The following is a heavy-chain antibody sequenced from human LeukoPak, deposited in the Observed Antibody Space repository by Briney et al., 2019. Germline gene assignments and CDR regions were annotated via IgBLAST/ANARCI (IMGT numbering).Heavy chain of an antibody. J-gene: IGHJ4*02. Sequence: GGSLRLSCAASGFTFSSYTMSWVRQAPGKGLEWVSAISGSGGSTYYADSVKGRFTISRDNSKNTLYLQMNSLKTEDTAVYYCSSFHRYSSSWTQVPFDYWGQGTLVTVSS. D-gene: IGHD6-13*01. V-gene: IGHV3-23*01. CDR3: SSFHRYSSSWTQVPFDY. CDR1: GFTFSSYT. CDR2: ISGSGGST.